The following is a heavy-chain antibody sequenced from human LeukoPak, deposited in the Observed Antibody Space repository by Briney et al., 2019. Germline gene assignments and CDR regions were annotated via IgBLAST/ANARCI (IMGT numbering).Heavy chain of an antibody. CDR3: ARSAPPNYYGSGSFDL. V-gene: IGHV3-66*01. CDR1: GFTVSSNY. J-gene: IGHJ2*01. Sequence: GGSLRLSCAASGFTVSSNYMSWVRQAPGKGLEWVSVIYSGGSTYYADSVKGRFTISRDNSKNTLYLQMNSLRAEDTAVYYCARSAPPNYYGSGSFDLWGRGTLVTVSS. D-gene: IGHD3-10*01. CDR2: IYSGGST.